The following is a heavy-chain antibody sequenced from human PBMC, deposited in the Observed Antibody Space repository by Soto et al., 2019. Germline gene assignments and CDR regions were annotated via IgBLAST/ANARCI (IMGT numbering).Heavy chain of an antibody. CDR1: GYTFTSYA. CDR3: ARQASGSYYVNFDY. J-gene: IGHJ4*02. V-gene: IGHV1-18*01. Sequence: ASVKVSCKASGYTFTSYAISWVRQAPGQGLEWMGWISAYNGNTNYAQKLQGRVTMTTDTSTSTAYMELRSLRSDDTAVYYCARQASGSYYVNFDYWGQGTLVTVSS. D-gene: IGHD1-26*01. CDR2: ISAYNGNT.